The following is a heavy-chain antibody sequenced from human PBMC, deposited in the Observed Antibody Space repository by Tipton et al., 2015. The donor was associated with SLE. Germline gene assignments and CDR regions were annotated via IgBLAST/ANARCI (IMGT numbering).Heavy chain of an antibody. CDR3: AMTDHDYGDYHFDY. D-gene: IGHD4-17*01. Sequence: SLRLSCAASGFIFITYSINWVRQAPGKGLEWVSSISSSTSYIFYADSVKGRFTISRDNTKNSLYLQMNSLRAEDTAVYYCAMTDHDYGDYHFDYWGQGTLVTVSS. CDR2: ISSSTSYI. V-gene: IGHV3-21*04. CDR1: GFIFITYS. J-gene: IGHJ4*02.